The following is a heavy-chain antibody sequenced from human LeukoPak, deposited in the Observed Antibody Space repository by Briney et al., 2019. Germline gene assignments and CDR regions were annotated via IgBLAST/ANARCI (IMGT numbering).Heavy chain of an antibody. D-gene: IGHD3-22*01. CDR2: ISGSGGST. CDR3: AKSKVITDDYFDY. V-gene: IGHV3-23*01. Sequence: GGSLRLSCAASGFTFDDYAMHWVRQAPGKGLEWVSGISGSGGSTYYADSVKGRFTISRDNSKNTLYLQMNSLRAEDTAVYYCAKSKVITDDYFDYWGQGTLVTVSS. CDR1: GFTFDDYA. J-gene: IGHJ4*02.